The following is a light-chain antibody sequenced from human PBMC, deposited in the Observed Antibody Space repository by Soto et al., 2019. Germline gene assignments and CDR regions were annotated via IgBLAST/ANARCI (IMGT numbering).Light chain of an antibody. CDR1: SSDVGGYNY. CDR3: SSYTSSSTRV. V-gene: IGLV2-14*01. J-gene: IGLJ1*01. CDR2: DVS. Sequence: QSELTHPACVSGSPGQSITISCAGTSSDVGGYNYVSWYQQHPGKAPKLMIYDVSNRPSGVSNRFSGSKSGNTASLSISGLQAEDEADYYCSSYTSSSTRVFGTGTKVTVL.